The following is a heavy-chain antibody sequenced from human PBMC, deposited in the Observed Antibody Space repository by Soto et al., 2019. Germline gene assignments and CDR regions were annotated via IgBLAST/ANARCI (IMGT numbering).Heavy chain of an antibody. CDR3: ARGGHLVVVTAALDY. J-gene: IGHJ4*02. CDR1: GDTFTDYY. D-gene: IGHD2-21*02. V-gene: IGHV1-46*01. CDR2: VNPSGGHT. Sequence: QVQLVQSGAEVKKPGASVKVSCKASGDTFTDYYIHWVRQAPGQGLEWMGTVNPSGGHTTYAQHFLGRMTMTWDTSTSTLYMELTSLTSEDTAVYYCARGGHLVVVTAALDYWGQGTLVTVAS.